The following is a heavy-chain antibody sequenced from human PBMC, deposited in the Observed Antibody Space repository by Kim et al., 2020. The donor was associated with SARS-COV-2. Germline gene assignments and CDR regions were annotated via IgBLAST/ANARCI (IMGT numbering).Heavy chain of an antibody. J-gene: IGHJ5*02. CDR1: GFTFSSYG. V-gene: IGHV3-30*18. CDR2: ISYDGSNK. Sequence: GGSLRLSCAASGFTFSSYGMHWVRQAPGKGLEWVAVISYDGSNKYYADSVKGRFTISRDNSKNTLYLQMNSLRAEDTAVYYCANTLAYSTWGQGTLVTVSS. D-gene: IGHD6-13*01. CDR3: ANTLAYST.